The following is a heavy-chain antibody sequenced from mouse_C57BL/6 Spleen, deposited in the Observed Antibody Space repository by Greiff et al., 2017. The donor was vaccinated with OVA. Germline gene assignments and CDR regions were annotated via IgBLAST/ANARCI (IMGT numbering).Heavy chain of an antibody. D-gene: IGHD2-1*01. CDR3: ARYYGNWYFDD. CDR2: IDPTSGST. J-gene: IGHJ1*03. CDR1: GSTFTSYW. Sequence: VQLQQPGAELVKPGASVKLSCKASGSTFTSYWMPWVKQAPGRGLEWIGRIDPTSGSTEYNEKFKSKATLTVAKPTSTAYMHLSILTSEDSAVYYCARYYGNWYFDDWGTGTTLTVSS. V-gene: IGHV1-72*01.